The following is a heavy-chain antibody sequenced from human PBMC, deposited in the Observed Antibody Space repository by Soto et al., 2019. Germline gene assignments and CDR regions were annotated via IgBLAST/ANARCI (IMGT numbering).Heavy chain of an antibody. Sequence: GGSLRLSCAASGFTFSSYWMHWVRQAPGKGLVWVSRINSDGSSTSYADSVKGRFTISRDNAKNTLYLQMNSLRAEDTAVYYFARDDSSSPLALDYWGQGALVTVSS. CDR1: GFTFSSYW. J-gene: IGHJ4*02. CDR3: ARDDSSSPLALDY. V-gene: IGHV3-74*01. D-gene: IGHD6-6*01. CDR2: INSDGSST.